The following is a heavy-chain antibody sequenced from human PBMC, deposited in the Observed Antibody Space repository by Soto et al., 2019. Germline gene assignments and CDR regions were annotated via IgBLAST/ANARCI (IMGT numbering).Heavy chain of an antibody. D-gene: IGHD1-26*01. Sequence: SGPTLVNPTQTLTLTCTVSGFSLSTRALVLVWVRQPPGKALEWLALIYWNDDKRYSPSLKNRLTITKDTSKNHVVLTMTNMDPVDTATYYCAHRHELGSFDIWGQGTKVTVSS. V-gene: IGHV2-5*01. J-gene: IGHJ3*02. CDR1: GFSLSTRALV. CDR3: AHRHELGSFDI. CDR2: IYWNDDK.